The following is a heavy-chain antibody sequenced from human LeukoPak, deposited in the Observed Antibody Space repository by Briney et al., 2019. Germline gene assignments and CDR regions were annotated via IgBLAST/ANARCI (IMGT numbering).Heavy chain of an antibody. V-gene: IGHV3-7*03. CDR1: GFTFSNDW. D-gene: IGHD3-10*02. Sequence: GGSLRLSCAASGFTFSNDWMTWVRQAPGKGLEWVANIKKDGSQKNYVDSVEGRFTISRDISKNMLYLQMNSLRAEDTAVYYCASPKISMSEYFQHWGQGTLVIVSS. J-gene: IGHJ1*01. CDR2: IKKDGSQK. CDR3: ASPKISMSEYFQH.